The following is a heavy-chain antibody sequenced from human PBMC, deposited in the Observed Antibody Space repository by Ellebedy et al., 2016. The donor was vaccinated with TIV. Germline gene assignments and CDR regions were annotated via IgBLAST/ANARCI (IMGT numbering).Heavy chain of an antibody. D-gene: IGHD2-2*01. CDR2: ISNSGSTI. CDR3: ARDARFIDQQHNWFDP. Sequence: GGSLRLSCAASGFTFSDYYMIRIRQAPGKGLEWVSYISNSGSTIYYADSVKGRFTISRDNAKNSLSLLMNSLRAEDTAVYYCARDARFIDQQHNWFDPWGQGTLVTVSS. V-gene: IGHV3-11*01. CDR1: GFTFSDYY. J-gene: IGHJ5*02.